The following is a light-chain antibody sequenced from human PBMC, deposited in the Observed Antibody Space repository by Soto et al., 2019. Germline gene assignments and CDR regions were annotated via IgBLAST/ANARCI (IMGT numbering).Light chain of an antibody. Sequence: DIQMTQSPYTLSASIGDRVTITCRASKNIDKWLAWYEQKPGKPPKLLIYDASRLESGVPLRFSGSGSGTEFTLTIRSLQPDDSATYYCQQYSRYPLAFRQGTKVEIK. CDR2: DAS. J-gene: IGKJ1*01. CDR3: QQYSRYPLA. CDR1: KNIDKW. V-gene: IGKV1-5*01.